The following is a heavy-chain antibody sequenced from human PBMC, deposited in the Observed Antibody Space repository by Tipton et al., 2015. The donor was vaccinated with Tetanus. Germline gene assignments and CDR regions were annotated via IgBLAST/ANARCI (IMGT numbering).Heavy chain of an antibody. V-gene: IGHV4-31*03. D-gene: IGHD3-16*01. Sequence: GLVKPSETLSLTCTVSGASLRGGDYHWTWIRQHPGKGLDWIGYIFHTGGADYNPSLKSRATISIDTSKNQFSLKLSSVTAADTAVYYCARVDDSVWGSPFDPWGQGVLVTVSS. J-gene: IGHJ5*02. CDR3: ARVDDSVWGSPFDP. CDR1: GASLRGGDYH. CDR2: IFHTGGA.